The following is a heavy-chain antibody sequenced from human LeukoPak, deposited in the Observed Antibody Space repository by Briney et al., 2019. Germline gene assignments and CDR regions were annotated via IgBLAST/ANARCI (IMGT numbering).Heavy chain of an antibody. J-gene: IGHJ4*02. Sequence: XWMGWMNPNSGNTGYAQKFQGRVTMTRNTSISTAYMELSSLRSEDTAVYYCARGNPPLTWVYWGQGTLVTVSS. V-gene: IGHV1-8*01. D-gene: IGHD7-27*01. CDR3: ARGNPPLTWVY. CDR2: MNPNSGNT.